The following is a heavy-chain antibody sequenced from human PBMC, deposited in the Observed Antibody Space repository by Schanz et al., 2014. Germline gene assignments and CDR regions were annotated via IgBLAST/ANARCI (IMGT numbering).Heavy chain of an antibody. V-gene: IGHV3-11*04. J-gene: IGHJ4*02. Sequence: QVQLVESGGGLVKPGGSLRLSCAASGFIFNDYYMNWIRQAPGKGLEWLSYISRDGTTSYYADSVKGRFTISRDNAKNSLYLQMNSLRDEDTAVYFCARSRGLYDTSGYEPYDYWGQGTLATVSS. CDR1: GFIFNDYY. CDR2: ISRDGTTS. D-gene: IGHD3-22*01. CDR3: ARSRGLYDTSGYEPYDY.